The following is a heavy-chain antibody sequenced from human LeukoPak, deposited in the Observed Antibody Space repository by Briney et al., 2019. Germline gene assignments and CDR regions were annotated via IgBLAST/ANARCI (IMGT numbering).Heavy chain of an antibody. V-gene: IGHV3-49*04. CDR1: GFTFSSYA. J-gene: IGHJ4*02. Sequence: GGSLRLSCAASGFTFSSYAMSWVRQAPRKGLEWVGFIRSKAYGGTTEYAASVKGRFTISSDDSKSIAYLQMNSLKTEDTAVYYCTRYDFCSGYHEYYFDYWGQGTLVTVSS. CDR3: TRYDFCSGYHEYYFDY. CDR2: IRSKAYGGTT. D-gene: IGHD3-3*01.